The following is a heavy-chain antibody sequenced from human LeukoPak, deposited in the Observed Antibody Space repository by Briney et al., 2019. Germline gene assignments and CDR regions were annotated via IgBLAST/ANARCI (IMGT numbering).Heavy chain of an antibody. Sequence: GGSLRLSCAASGFTVSSNYMSWVRQAPGKGLEWVSVIYSGGSMYYADSVKGRFTISRDNSKNTPYLQMNSLRAEDTAVYYCTRVDSSGYYDYWGQGTLVTVSS. D-gene: IGHD3-22*01. V-gene: IGHV3-53*01. CDR3: TRVDSSGYYDY. J-gene: IGHJ4*02. CDR1: GFTVSSNY. CDR2: IYSGGSM.